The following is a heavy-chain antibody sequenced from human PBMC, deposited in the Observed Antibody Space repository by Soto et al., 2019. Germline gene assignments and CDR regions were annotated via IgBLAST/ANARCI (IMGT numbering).Heavy chain of an antibody. D-gene: IGHD3-3*01. V-gene: IGHV1-58*01. J-gene: IGHJ4*02. CDR1: GFMFTSSA. CDR3: AAVPVLRFLQWLPAYFDY. Sequence: GASVEVSCKTSGFMFTSSAVQWVRQARGQRLEWIGWLVVGSGNTHYAQHFQERVTLTRDMSTGTAYMELSSLRSEDTAVYYCAAVPVLRFLQWLPAYFDYWGPGTLVAVSS. CDR2: LVVGSGNT.